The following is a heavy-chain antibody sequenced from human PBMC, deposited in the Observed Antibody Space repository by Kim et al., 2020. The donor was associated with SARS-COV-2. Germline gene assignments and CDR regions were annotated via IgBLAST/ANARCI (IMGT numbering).Heavy chain of an antibody. V-gene: IGHV4-39*07. J-gene: IGHJ5*02. CDR2: IYYSGST. Sequence: SETLSLTCTVSGGSISSSSYYWGWIRQPPGKGLEWIGSIYYSGSTYYNPSLKSRVTISVDTSKNQFSLKLSSVTAADTAVYYCARDLPNYYDTVTGWFDPWGQGTLVTVSS. CDR1: GGSISSSSYY. D-gene: IGHD3-22*01. CDR3: ARDLPNYYDTVTGWFDP.